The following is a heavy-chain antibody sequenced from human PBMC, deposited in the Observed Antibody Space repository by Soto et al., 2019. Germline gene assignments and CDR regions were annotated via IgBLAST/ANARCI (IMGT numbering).Heavy chain of an antibody. CDR2: IYSGGST. CDR1: GFTVSSNY. J-gene: IGHJ6*03. CDR3: ARDHYYYYMDV. Sequence: GGSLRLSCAASGFTVSSNYMSWVRQAPGKGLEWVSVIYSGGSTYYADSVKGRFTISRDNSKNTLYLQMNSLRAEDTAVYYCARDHYYYYMDVWGKGTTVTVSS. V-gene: IGHV3-66*01.